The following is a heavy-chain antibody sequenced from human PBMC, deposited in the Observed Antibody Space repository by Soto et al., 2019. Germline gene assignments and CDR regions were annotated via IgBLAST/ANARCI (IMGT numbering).Heavy chain of an antibody. D-gene: IGHD3-22*01. CDR2: IVVGSGNT. CDR3: AAGRYYYDSSGYYQDGMDV. J-gene: IGHJ6*02. Sequence: GASVKVSCKASGFTFTSSAVQWVRRARGQRLEWIGWIVVGSGNTNYAQKFQERVTITRDMSTSTAYMELSSLRSEDTAVYYCAAGRYYYDSSGYYQDGMDVWGQGTTVTVS. CDR1: GFTFTSSA. V-gene: IGHV1-58*01.